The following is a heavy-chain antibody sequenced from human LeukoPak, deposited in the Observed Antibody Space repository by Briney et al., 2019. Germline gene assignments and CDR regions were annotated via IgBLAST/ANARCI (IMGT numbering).Heavy chain of an antibody. CDR3: ARASMRQWLAIDY. V-gene: IGHV3-53*04. CDR2: IYSGGST. J-gene: IGHJ4*02. D-gene: IGHD6-19*01. Sequence: GGSLRLSCAASGFTVSSNYMSWVRQAPGKGLEWVSVIYSGGSTYYADPVKGRFTISRHNSKNTLYLQMNSLRAEDTAVYYCARASMRQWLAIDYWGQGTLVTVSS. CDR1: GFTVSSNY.